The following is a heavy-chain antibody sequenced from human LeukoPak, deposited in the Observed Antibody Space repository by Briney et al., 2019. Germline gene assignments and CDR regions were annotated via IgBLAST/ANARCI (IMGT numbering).Heavy chain of an antibody. D-gene: IGHD6-25*01. CDR3: ARDVSATTREDSLDY. V-gene: IGHV1-69*04. CDR2: IIPKLGIP. Sequence: SVKVSCKPSGGTFHTSTFSWVRQAPGQGLEWMGRIIPKLGIPNYARNFQGRVTISADKSTNEFYLEVTSLTLEDSAIYYCARDVSATTREDSLDYWGQGTLVTVSS. CDR1: GGTFHTST. J-gene: IGHJ4*02.